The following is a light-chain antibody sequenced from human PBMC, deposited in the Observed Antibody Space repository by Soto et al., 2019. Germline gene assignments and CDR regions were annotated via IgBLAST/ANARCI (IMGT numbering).Light chain of an antibody. J-gene: IGKJ3*01. V-gene: IGKV3-20*01. CDR3: QPYCSSPPKFT. Sequence: EIVLPQSPGTLSLSPGERATLACRSSQSVSSSDLAWYQQKPGKAPRLLISGASSRATGIPDRFSGSGSGTDFTLTISRLEPEDFAVYYCQPYCSSPPKFTFGPGTKVDIK. CDR1: QSVSSSD. CDR2: GAS.